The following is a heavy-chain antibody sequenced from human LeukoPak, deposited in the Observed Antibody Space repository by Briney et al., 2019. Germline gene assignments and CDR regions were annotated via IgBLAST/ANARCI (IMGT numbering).Heavy chain of an antibody. J-gene: IGHJ4*02. CDR3: AKDVYSSVYYFDY. CDR1: GFTFDDYA. CDR2: ISWNSGSI. Sequence: GGSLRLSCAASGFTFDDYAMHWVRQAPGKGLEWVSGISWNSGSIGYADSVKGRFTISRDNAKNSLYLQMNSLRAEDTALYYCAKDVYSSVYYFDYWGQGTLVTVSS. V-gene: IGHV3-9*01. D-gene: IGHD4-11*01.